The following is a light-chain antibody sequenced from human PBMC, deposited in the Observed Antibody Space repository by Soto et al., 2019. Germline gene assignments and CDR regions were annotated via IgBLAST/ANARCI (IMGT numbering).Light chain of an antibody. Sequence: EIVMTQSPGTLSVSPGERATLSCRASQSVSTNLAWYQQKPGQAPRLLIYGASTRATGIPARFSGSGSGTEFTLTISSLQSEDFATYYCQQYYSYPLTFGPGTKVDIK. CDR3: QQYYSYPLT. J-gene: IGKJ3*01. V-gene: IGKV3-15*01. CDR2: GAS. CDR1: QSVSTN.